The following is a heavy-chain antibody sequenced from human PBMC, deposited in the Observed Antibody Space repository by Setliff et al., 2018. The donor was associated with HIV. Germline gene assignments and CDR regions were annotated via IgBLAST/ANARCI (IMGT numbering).Heavy chain of an antibody. Sequence: SVKVSCKASGGTFSSYALSWVRQAPGQGLEWMGGIIPMFTTANYAQKFQGRVTITADESTSTAYVELDSLRSEDTAVYYCARGPHLAGVGVYYFDNWGQGTVVTVSS. CDR3: ARGPHLAGVGVYYFDN. CDR2: IIPMFTTA. CDR1: GGTFSSYA. J-gene: IGHJ4*02. D-gene: IGHD1-26*01. V-gene: IGHV1-69*13.